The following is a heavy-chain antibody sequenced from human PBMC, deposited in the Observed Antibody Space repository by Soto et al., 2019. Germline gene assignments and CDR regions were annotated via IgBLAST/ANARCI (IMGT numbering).Heavy chain of an antibody. J-gene: IGHJ4*02. D-gene: IGHD4-4*01. CDR3: ASLGTTVTSFDY. V-gene: IGHV4-4*02. CDR1: GGSISSPTW. CDR2: SSHSGST. Sequence: WETLSLTCAVSGGSISSPTWWSWVRQPPGKGLEWIGESSHSGSTNYNPSLKSRATISLDKSKNQFSLKLSSVTAADTAVYYCASLGTTVTSFDYWGQGTLVTVSS.